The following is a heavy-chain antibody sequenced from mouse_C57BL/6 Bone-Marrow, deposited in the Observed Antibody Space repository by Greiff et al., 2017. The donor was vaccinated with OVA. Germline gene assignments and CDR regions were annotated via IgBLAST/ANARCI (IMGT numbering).Heavy chain of an antibody. V-gene: IGHV5-12*01. CDR2: ISNGGGST. J-gene: IGHJ3*01. D-gene: IGHD2-4*01. Sequence: EVKLVESGGGLVQPGGSLKLSCAASGFTFSDYYMYWVRQTPEKRLEWVAYISNGGGSTYYPDTVKGRFTISRDNAKNTLYLQMSRLKSDDTAMYYCARSLYDYETWFAYWGQGTLVTVSA. CDR3: ARSLYDYETWFAY. CDR1: GFTFSDYY.